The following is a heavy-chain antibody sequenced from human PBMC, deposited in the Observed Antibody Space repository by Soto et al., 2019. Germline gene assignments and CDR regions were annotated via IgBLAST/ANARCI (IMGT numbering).Heavy chain of an antibody. Sequence: LSLTCAVYGGSFSGYYWSWIRQPPGKGLEWIGEINHSGSTNYNPSLKSRVTISVDTSKNSLYLQMNSLRAEDTAVYYCAREGLDIVATPFDIWGQGTMVTVSS. V-gene: IGHV4-34*01. CDR3: AREGLDIVATPFDI. CDR1: GGSFSGYY. D-gene: IGHD5-12*01. J-gene: IGHJ3*02. CDR2: INHSGST.